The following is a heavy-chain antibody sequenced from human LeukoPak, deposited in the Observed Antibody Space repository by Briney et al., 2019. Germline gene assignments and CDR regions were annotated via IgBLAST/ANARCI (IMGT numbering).Heavy chain of an antibody. CDR1: GYTFTSYG. V-gene: IGHV1-18*01. CDR3: AREASGDYSNYAVWFDP. D-gene: IGHD4-11*01. Sequence: ASVKVSCKASGYTFTSYGISWVRQAPGQGLEWMGWISAYNGNTNYAQKLQGRVTMTTDTSTSTAYMELRSLRSDDTAVYYCAREASGDYSNYAVWFDPWGQGTLVTVSS. CDR2: ISAYNGNT. J-gene: IGHJ5*02.